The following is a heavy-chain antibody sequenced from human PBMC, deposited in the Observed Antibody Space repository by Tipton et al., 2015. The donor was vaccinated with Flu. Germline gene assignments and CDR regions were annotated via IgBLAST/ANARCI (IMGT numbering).Heavy chain of an antibody. Sequence: GLVKPSETLSLTCTVSGGSINSYYWSWIRQPAGKGLEWIGRIYSSGSTNYNPSLKSRVTMLVDTSKNQFSLKLTSVTAADTAVYYCATKFANWGVWEPLDYWGQGTLVTVSS. CDR1: GGSINSYY. D-gene: IGHD7-27*01. CDR3: ATKFANWGVWEPLDY. J-gene: IGHJ4*02. V-gene: IGHV4-4*07. CDR2: IYSSGST.